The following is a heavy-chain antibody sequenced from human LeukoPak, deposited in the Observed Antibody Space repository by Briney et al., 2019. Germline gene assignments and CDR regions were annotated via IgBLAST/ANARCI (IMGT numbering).Heavy chain of an antibody. V-gene: IGHV4-31*03. CDR1: GGSISSGGYY. J-gene: IGHJ4*02. Sequence: SETLSLTCTVSGGSISSGGYYWSWTRQHPGKGLEWIGYIRYSGSTYYNPSLQSRVTISTDTSKNQFSLKLNSVTAADTAVYYCSGVVDAYRTRHWGQGTLVTVSS. CDR2: IRYSGST. D-gene: IGHD5-24*01. CDR3: SGVVDAYRTRH.